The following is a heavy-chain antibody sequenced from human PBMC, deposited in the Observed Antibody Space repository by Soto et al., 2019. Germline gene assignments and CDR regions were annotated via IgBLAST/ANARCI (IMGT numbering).Heavy chain of an antibody. CDR1: GFTFSSYS. J-gene: IGHJ5*02. Sequence: EVQLVESGGGLVQPGGSLRLSCAASGFTFSSYSMNWVRQAPGKGLEWVSYISSSSSTIYYADSVKGRFTISRDNAKNSLYLQMNSLRDEDTAMYYCARGLNLRFLEWTTPGRFDPWGQGTLVTVSS. CDR2: ISSSSSTI. CDR3: ARGLNLRFLEWTTPGRFDP. V-gene: IGHV3-48*02. D-gene: IGHD3-3*01.